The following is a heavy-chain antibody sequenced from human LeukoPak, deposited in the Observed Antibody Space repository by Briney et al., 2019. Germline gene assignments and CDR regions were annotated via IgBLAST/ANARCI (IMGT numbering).Heavy chain of an antibody. CDR1: GGSISSSSYY. J-gene: IGHJ6*03. V-gene: IGHV4-39*01. Sequence: PSETLSLTCTVSGGSISSSSYYWGWIRQPPGKGLEWIGSIYYSGSTYYNPSLKSRVTISVDTSKNQFSLKLSSVTAADTAVYYCDRESSSPYYYYMDVWGKGTTVTVSS. D-gene: IGHD6-6*01. CDR2: IYYSGST. CDR3: DRESSSPYYYYMDV.